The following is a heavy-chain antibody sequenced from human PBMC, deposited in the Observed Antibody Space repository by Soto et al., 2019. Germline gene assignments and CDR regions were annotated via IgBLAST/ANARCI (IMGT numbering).Heavy chain of an antibody. CDR2: IKSKALGGTT. D-gene: IGHD3-22*01. CDR3: TTDSYSSMIEVRFEC. CDR1: GFALSNAW. V-gene: IGHV3-15*07. Sequence: GGSLRLSCARSGFALSNAWINWVRQAPEKGLEWVGRIKSKALGGTTDFAAPVRGRFAITRDDSRNMAYMQMNSLNTEVTAVYYCTTDSYSSMIEVRFECWAQGTLVTVSS. J-gene: IGHJ4*01.